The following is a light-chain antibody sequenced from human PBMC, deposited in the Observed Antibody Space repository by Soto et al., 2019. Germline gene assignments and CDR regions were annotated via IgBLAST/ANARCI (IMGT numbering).Light chain of an antibody. CDR1: QAIRND. J-gene: IGKJ1*01. Sequence: DIQMTQSPSSLSASVGDRVTITCRASQAIRNDLGWYQQKPAKAPKRLIYATSSLQSGVPSRFSGSGSGTEFTLTISSLQPEDSATYYCHQYYTYPWTFGQGTKVEIK. CDR3: HQYYTYPWT. CDR2: ATS. V-gene: IGKV1-17*01.